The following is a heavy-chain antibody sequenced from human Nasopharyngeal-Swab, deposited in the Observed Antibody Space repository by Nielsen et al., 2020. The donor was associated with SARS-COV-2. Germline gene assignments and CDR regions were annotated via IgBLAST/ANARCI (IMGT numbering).Heavy chain of an antibody. Sequence: ASVKVSCKASGYTFTSYYMHWVRQAPGQRLEWMGWINAGNGNTKYSQKFQGRVTITRDTSASTAYMELSSLRSEDTAVYYCAMEASGDGMDVWGQGTTVTVSS. D-gene: IGHD6-25*01. CDR1: GYTFTSYY. V-gene: IGHV1-3*01. CDR3: AMEASGDGMDV. J-gene: IGHJ6*02. CDR2: INAGNGNT.